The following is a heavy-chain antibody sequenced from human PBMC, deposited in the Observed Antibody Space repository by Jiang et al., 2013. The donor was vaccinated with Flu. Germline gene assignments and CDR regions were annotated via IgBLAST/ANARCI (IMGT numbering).Heavy chain of an antibody. CDR3: ARLESDHLGYCTNGVCYPVAFDI. V-gene: IGHV5-51*01. J-gene: IGHJ3*02. CDR1: GYSFTSYW. D-gene: IGHD2-8*01. CDR2: IYPGDSDT. Sequence: GAEVKKPGESLKISCKGSGYSFTSYWIGWVRQMPGKGLEWMGIIYPGDSDTRYSPSFQGQVTISADKSISTAYLQWSSLKASDTAMYYCARLESDHLGYCTNGVCYPVAFDIWGQGTMVTVSS.